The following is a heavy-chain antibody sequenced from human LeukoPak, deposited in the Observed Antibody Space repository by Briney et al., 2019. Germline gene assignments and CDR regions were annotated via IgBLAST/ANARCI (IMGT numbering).Heavy chain of an antibody. Sequence: ASVRVSCKTSGYTFTGYYMHWVRQAPGQGLEWMGWINPNSGGTNYAQKFQGRVTMTGDTSISTAYMELNRLRSDDTAVYYCARGPRGWYCSSTSCYEDYYFDYWGQGTLVTVSS. J-gene: IGHJ4*02. D-gene: IGHD2-2*01. CDR3: ARGPRGWYCSSTSCYEDYYFDY. V-gene: IGHV1-2*02. CDR2: INPNSGGT. CDR1: GYTFTGYY.